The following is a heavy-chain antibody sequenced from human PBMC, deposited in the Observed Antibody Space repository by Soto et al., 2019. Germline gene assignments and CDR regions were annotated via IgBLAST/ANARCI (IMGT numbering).Heavy chain of an antibody. CDR2: IIPIFGTA. J-gene: IGHJ6*02. CDR3: ARGVVVVVAAVVDYYFYGMDV. V-gene: IGHV1-69*06. D-gene: IGHD2-15*01. CDR1: GGTFSSYA. Sequence: QVQLVQSGAEVKKPGSSVKVSCKASGGTFSSYAISWVRQAPGQGLEWMGGIIPIFGTANYAQKFQGRVTITADKSTSTAYMERSSLRSEDTAVYYCARGVVVVVAAVVDYYFYGMDVWGQGTTVTVSS.